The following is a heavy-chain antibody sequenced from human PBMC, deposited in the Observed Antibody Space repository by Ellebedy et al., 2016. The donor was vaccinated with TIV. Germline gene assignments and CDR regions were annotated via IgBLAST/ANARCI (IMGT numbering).Heavy chain of an antibody. Sequence: GSLRLXXTVSGGSISSSSYYWGWIRQPPGKGLEWIGSIYYSGSTYYNPSLKSRVTISVDTSKNQFSLKLSSVTAADTAVYYCARDRLANTYFDLWGRGTLVTVSS. J-gene: IGHJ2*01. CDR1: GGSISSSSYY. D-gene: IGHD1-26*01. CDR2: IYYSGST. V-gene: IGHV4-39*02. CDR3: ARDRLANTYFDL.